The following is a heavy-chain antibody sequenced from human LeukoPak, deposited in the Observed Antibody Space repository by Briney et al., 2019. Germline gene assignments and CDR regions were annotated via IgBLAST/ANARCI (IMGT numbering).Heavy chain of an antibody. J-gene: IGHJ6*03. CDR2: MNPNSGNT. D-gene: IGHD3/OR15-3a*01. CDR1: GFTFTSYD. CDR3: ARALSWTTESYYYMDV. V-gene: IGHV1-8*01. Sequence: ASVKVSCKASGFTFTSYDINWVRQATGQGRDWMGWMNPNSGNTGYAQKFQGRVTMTKNTSISPDYMDLTSLRSEDTAVYYCARALSWTTESYYYMDVWGKGTTVTVS.